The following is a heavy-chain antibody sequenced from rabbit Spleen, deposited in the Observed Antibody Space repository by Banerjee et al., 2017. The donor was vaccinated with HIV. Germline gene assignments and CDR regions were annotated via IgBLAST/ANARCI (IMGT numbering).Heavy chain of an antibody. J-gene: IGHJ2*01. CDR1: GFDLRSYYY. Sequence: QEQLEEYGGDLVKPGASLTLTCTASGFDLRSYYYMCWVLQAPGKGLEWIAFIDTNDGDTYYANCPKCRFAISKTSSTTVTRQVTSLTAADTATYFCAMNDVNAFDPWGPGTLVTVS. V-gene: IGHV1S45*01. D-gene: IGHD5-1*01. CDR3: AMNDVNAFDP. CDR2: IDTNDGDT.